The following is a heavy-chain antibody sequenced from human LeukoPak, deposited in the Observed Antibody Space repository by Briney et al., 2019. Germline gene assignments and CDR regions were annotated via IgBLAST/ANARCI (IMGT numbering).Heavy chain of an antibody. CDR1: GGSFSGYY. CDR2: INHSGST. Sequence: SETLSLTCAVYGGSFSGYYWSWIRQPPGKGLEWIGEINHSGSTNYNPSLKSRVTRSVDTSKNQFSLKLSSVTAADTAVYYCARSIVVVPAAIQDNILTGSGAFDIWGQGTMVTVSS. J-gene: IGHJ3*02. D-gene: IGHD2-2*02. V-gene: IGHV4-34*01. CDR3: ARSIVVVPAAIQDNILTGSGAFDI.